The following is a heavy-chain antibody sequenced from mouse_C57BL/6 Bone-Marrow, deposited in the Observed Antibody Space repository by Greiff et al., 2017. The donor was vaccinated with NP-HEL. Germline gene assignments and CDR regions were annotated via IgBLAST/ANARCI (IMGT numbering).Heavy chain of an antibody. CDR2: IDPENGDT. D-gene: IGHD1-1*01. CDR1: GFNIKDDY. Sequence: VQLKQSGAELVRPGASVKLSCTVSGFNIKDDYMHWVKQRPEQGLEWIGWIDPENGDTEYDSKFQGKATITADTSSNTAYLQLSSLTSEDTVVYYCTTGGSSPYAMDYWGQGTSVTVSS. CDR3: TTGGSSPYAMDY. J-gene: IGHJ4*01. V-gene: IGHV14-4*01.